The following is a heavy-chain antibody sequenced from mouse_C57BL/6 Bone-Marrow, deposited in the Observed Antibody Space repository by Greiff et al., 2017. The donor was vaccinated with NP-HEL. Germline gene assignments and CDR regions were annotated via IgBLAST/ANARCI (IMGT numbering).Heavy chain of an antibody. CDR1: GFTFSSYG. Sequence: EVQGVESGGDLVKPGGSLKLSCAASGFTFSSYGMSWVRQTPDKRLEWVATISSGGSYTYYPDSVKGRFTISRDNAKNTLYLQMSSLKSEDTAMYYCARLLIYYDYDGGRFAYWGQGTLVTVSA. CDR2: ISSGGSYT. V-gene: IGHV5-6*01. D-gene: IGHD2-4*01. J-gene: IGHJ3*01. CDR3: ARLLIYYDYDGGRFAY.